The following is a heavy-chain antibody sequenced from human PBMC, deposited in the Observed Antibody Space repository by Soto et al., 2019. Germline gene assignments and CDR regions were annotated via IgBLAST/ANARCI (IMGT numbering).Heavy chain of an antibody. CDR3: AREGIMNYNEYSFDF. D-gene: IGHD1-7*01. Sequence: GGSLRLSCAASGFTFSRNNMNWIRQAPGKGLEWVSSISTIGNYEYYADSVKGRFSVSRDNSKNSVSLQMNSLRVEDTAIYYCAREGIMNYNEYSFDFWGQGTLVTVSS. V-gene: IGHV3-21*01. CDR2: ISTIGNYE. J-gene: IGHJ4*02. CDR1: GFTFSRNN.